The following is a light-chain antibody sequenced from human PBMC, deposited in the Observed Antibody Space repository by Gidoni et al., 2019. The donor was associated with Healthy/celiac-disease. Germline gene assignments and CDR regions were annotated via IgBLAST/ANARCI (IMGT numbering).Light chain of an antibody. J-gene: IGLJ3*02. V-gene: IGLV2-14*01. CDR2: EVS. Sequence: QSALTQPASVSGSPGQAITISCTGTSTDVGGYNYVSWYQPHPGKAPKLMLYEVSTRPSGVSNRSSGSKSGNSASLTISGLPAEDEADYYCSSYTSSSTLEVFGGGTKLTVL. CDR1: STDVGGYNY. CDR3: SSYTSSSTLEV.